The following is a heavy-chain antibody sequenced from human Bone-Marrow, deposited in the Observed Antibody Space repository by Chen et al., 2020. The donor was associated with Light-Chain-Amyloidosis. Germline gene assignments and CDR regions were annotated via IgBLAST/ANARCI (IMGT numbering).Heavy chain of an antibody. CDR3: ARDKRFGNFDY. CDR2: VYYSGST. CDR1: GASISNYY. D-gene: IGHD3-10*01. Sequence: QVQMQESGPGLVKPSETLSLTCTVSGASISNYYWCWTRQPPGKGLEWIGYVYYSGSTNYNPSLKSRVTISVDTSKNQLSLKLNSVTAADTAVYYCARDKRFGNFDYWGQGTLVTVSS. V-gene: IGHV4-59*01. J-gene: IGHJ4*02.